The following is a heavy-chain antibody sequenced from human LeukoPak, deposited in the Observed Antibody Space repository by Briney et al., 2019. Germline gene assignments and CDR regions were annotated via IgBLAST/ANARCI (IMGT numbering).Heavy chain of an antibody. CDR3: AKDRPNYYGNNGHYYRRNGDS. CDR2: ITSSGDGT. V-gene: IGHV3-23*01. Sequence: PGGSLRLSCADSGVTFSTYAMSWVRQAPGKGLEWVSAITSSGDGTYYAGSVKGRFTISRDNSKNTLYLQMDNLRAEDTAVYYCAKDRPNYYGNNGHYYRRNGDSWGQGTLVTVSS. D-gene: IGHD3-22*01. J-gene: IGHJ5*01. CDR1: GVTFSTYA.